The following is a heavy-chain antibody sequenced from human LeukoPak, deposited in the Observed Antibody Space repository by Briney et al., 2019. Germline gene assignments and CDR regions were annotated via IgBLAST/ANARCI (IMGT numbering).Heavy chain of an antibody. D-gene: IGHD6-13*01. V-gene: IGHV1-8*01. CDR3: ASGRPGLASAGTYDF. Sequence: ASVKVSCKASVYTFTSSDINWVRQAPGQGLEWMGWMNPNSDKTGSARKFQGRVAMTKNISISTAYIEVSSLGYEDTATYYCASGRPGLASAGTYDFWGPGTLITVSS. CDR2: MNPNSDKT. J-gene: IGHJ4*02. CDR1: VYTFTSSD.